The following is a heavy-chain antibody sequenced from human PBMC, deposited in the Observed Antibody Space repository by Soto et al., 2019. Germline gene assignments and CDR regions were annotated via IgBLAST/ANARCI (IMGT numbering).Heavy chain of an antibody. CDR1: GGSISSYY. V-gene: IGHV4-4*07. Sequence: LSLTCTVSGGSISSYYWSWIRQPAGKGLEWIGRIYDSGSTDYNPSLKSRVTMSVDTSKNQFSLKLSSVTAADTAVYYCARDVYGSTTSGYYYYYGMDVRGQGTTVTVSS. D-gene: IGHD2-2*01. CDR3: ARDVYGSTTSGYYYYYGMDV. CDR2: IYDSGST. J-gene: IGHJ6*02.